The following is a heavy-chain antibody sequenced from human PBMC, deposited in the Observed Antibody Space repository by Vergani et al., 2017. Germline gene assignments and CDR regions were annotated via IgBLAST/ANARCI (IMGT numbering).Heavy chain of an antibody. V-gene: IGHV3-30*03. J-gene: IGHJ1*01. CDR2: ISYDGTQK. Sequence: VQLVESGGGLVRPGRSLRLSCATSGFNVSDYGMSWVRQAPGKGLEWVAVISYDGTQKYYADSVKGRFTISRDNSKSTLYLQMNSLRTEDTAVYYCATKSCGTPGCQIGYFREWGQGTLVTVSS. CDR3: ATKSCGTPGCQIGYFRE. CDR1: GFNVSDYG. D-gene: IGHD1-1*01.